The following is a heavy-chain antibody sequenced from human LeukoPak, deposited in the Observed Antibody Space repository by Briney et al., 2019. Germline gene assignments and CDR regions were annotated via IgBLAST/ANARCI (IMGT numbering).Heavy chain of an antibody. Sequence: GGSLRLSCAASGFTFSSYWMHWVRQAPGKGLVGVSRINNDGRSTNYADSVKGRFTISRDNAKNTLYLQMNSLRAEDTAVYYCARVYDYGDYWGQGTLVTVSS. CDR3: ARVYDYGDY. CDR1: GFTFSSYW. D-gene: IGHD2/OR15-2a*01. CDR2: INNDGRST. J-gene: IGHJ4*02. V-gene: IGHV3-74*01.